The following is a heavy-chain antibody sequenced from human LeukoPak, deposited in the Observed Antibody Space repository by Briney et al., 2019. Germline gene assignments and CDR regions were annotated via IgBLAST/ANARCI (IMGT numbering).Heavy chain of an antibody. CDR2: INPNSGGT. V-gene: IGHV1-2*04. CDR1: GYTFTGYY. CDR3: ARGFSAKSGSLLY. Sequence: ASVKVSCKASGYTFTGYYMHWVRQAPGQGLEWMGWINPNSGGTNYAQKFQGWVTMTRDTSISTAYMELSRLRSDDTAVYHCARGFSAKSGSLLYWGQGTLVTVSS. J-gene: IGHJ4*02. D-gene: IGHD1-26*01.